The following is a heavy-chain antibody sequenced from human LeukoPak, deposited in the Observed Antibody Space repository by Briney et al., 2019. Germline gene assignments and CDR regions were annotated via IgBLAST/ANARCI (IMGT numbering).Heavy chain of an antibody. V-gene: IGHV1-18*01. CDR3: ARDTGIAVAGTGDFDY. Sequence: ASVMVSCKASGYTFTNYGISWVRQAPGQGLEWMGWISGYNGKTTYAQKLQGRVTMTTDTSTSTAYTELRSLRSDDTAVYYCARDTGIAVAGTGDFDYWGQGTLVTVSA. CDR1: GYTFTNYG. J-gene: IGHJ4*02. CDR2: ISGYNGKT. D-gene: IGHD6-13*01.